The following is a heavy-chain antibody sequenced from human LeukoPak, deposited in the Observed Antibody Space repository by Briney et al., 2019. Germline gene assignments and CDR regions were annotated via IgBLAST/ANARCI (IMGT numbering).Heavy chain of an antibody. J-gene: IGHJ4*02. D-gene: IGHD6-19*01. CDR1: GFTFSNYA. CDR2: ISYDGSTK. Sequence: PGGSLRLSCAASGFTFSNYAMHWVRQAPGKGLEWVAVISYDGSTKYYADSVKGRFTISRDNSKNTLYLQMNSLRAEDTAVYYCARRSAVARNYYFDYWGQGTLVTVSS. CDR3: ARRSAVARNYYFDY. V-gene: IGHV3-30*03.